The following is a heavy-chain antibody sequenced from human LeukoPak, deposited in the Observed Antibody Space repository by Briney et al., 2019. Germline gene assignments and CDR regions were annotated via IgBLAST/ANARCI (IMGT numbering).Heavy chain of an antibody. Sequence: SQTLSLTCAISGDSVSSNSAAWNSIRQSPSRGLEWLGRAYYRSKWYNDYAVSVKSRITINPDTSKNQFSLQLNSVTPEDTAVYYCARRWRGNWNDAQAFDIWGQGTMVTVSS. J-gene: IGHJ3*02. CDR3: ARRWRGNWNDAQAFDI. CDR1: GDSVSSNSAA. CDR2: AYYRSKWYN. V-gene: IGHV6-1*01. D-gene: IGHD1-1*01.